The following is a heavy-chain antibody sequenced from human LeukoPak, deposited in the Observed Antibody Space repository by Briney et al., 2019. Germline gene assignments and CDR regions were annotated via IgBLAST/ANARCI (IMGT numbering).Heavy chain of an antibody. J-gene: IGHJ4*02. CDR2: INTNSGEP. CDR1: GYTFTSHA. D-gene: IGHD3-9*01. Sequence: ASVKVSCKASGYTFTSHAINWVRQAPGQGLEWMGWINTNSGEPRYAQGFTGRFVFSLDTSVSTAYLQISSLKAEDTAVYYCARGDFDDYWGQGTLVTVSS. V-gene: IGHV7-4-1*02. CDR3: ARGDFDDY.